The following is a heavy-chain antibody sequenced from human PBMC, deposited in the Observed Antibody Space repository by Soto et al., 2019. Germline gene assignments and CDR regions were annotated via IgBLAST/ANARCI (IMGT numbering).Heavy chain of an antibody. Sequence: EVQLVESGGGLVQPGGSLRLSCAASGFTVSGNYVTWVRQAPGKGLEWVSVIYTDDNIYYADSVTGRFTISRDNSKHTFYLQMNRLIVEDTAVYYCATELSAKEGMDVWGQGTTVTVSS. J-gene: IGHJ6*02. CDR1: GFTVSGNY. CDR2: IYTDDNI. CDR3: ATELSAKEGMDV. D-gene: IGHD1-26*01. V-gene: IGHV3-53*01.